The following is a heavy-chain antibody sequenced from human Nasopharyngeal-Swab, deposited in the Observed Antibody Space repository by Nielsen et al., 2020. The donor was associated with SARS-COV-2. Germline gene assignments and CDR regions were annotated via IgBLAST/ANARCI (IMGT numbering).Heavy chain of an antibody. V-gene: IGHV4-34*01. CDR2: INHRGST. D-gene: IGHD2-21*01. Sequence: SETLSLTCAVFGGSFSGSYWSWIRQPPGRGLEWIGEINHRGSTMYIPPLKRRVTISVDTSKNQFSLNLTSVTAADTAMYYCARGPALAIRKTLSSGFDIWGQGTMVTVSS. CDR3: ARGPALAIRKTLSSGFDI. CDR1: GGSFSGSY. J-gene: IGHJ3*02.